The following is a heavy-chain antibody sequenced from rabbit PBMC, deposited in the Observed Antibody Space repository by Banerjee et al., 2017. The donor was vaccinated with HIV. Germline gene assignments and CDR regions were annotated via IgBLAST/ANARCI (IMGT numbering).Heavy chain of an antibody. Sequence: QSLEESGGDLVQPEGSLTLTCTASGFSFSSYYYMCWVRQAPGKGLEWIACIYAGSSGSTYCASWAKGRFTISKTSSTTATLQITSLTAADTATYFCARGDASAGAGFRLWGPGTLVTVS. V-gene: IGHV1S40*01. CDR1: GFSFSSYYY. J-gene: IGHJ6*01. CDR2: IYAGSSGST. D-gene: IGHD3-1*01. CDR3: ARGDASAGAGFRL.